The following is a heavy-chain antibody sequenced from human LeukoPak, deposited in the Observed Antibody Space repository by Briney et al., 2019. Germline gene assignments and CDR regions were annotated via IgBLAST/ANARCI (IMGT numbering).Heavy chain of an antibody. J-gene: IGHJ4*02. Sequence: SVKLSCKASGGTFSSYAISWVRHAPGQGLELMGGIIPIFGTANYAQKFQGRVTITTDESTSTAYMELSSLRSEDTAVYYCAGGNGIVGAMSRGGYDYWGQGTLVTVSS. V-gene: IGHV1-69*05. CDR2: IIPIFGTA. D-gene: IGHD1-26*01. CDR1: GGTFSSYA. CDR3: AGGNGIVGAMSRGGYDY.